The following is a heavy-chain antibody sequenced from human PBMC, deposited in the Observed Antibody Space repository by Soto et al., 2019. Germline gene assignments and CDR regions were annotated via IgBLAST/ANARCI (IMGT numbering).Heavy chain of an antibody. CDR2: INHTGTS. Sequence: QVHLQQWGAGLLKPSETLSLTCAVKGESCSNYHWSWIRQSPGKGLEWIGEINHTGTSKLNPSLKTRATMAVDTSKTQSSLNVASVTAADTAVYYCARGLTTYYNFRGGRHDVGLRFDPWGLGTLVTVSS. V-gene: IGHV4-34*01. CDR3: ARGLTTYYNFRGGRHDVGLRFDP. CDR1: GESCSNYH. J-gene: IGHJ5*02. D-gene: IGHD3-3*01.